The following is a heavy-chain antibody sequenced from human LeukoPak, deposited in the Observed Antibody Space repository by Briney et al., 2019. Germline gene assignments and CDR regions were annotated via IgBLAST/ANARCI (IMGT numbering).Heavy chain of an antibody. CDR2: INTNTGNP. D-gene: IGHD3-3*01. CDR3: ARYYDFWSGYYSSYYYGMDV. V-gene: IGHV7-4-1*02. CDR1: GYTFTSYA. J-gene: IGHJ6*02. Sequence: GASVTVSCKASGYTFTSYAMNWVRQAPGQGLEWMGWINTNTGNPTYAQGFTGRFVFSLDTSVSTAYLQISSLKAEDTAVYYCARYYDFWSGYYSSYYYGMDVWGQGTTVTVSS.